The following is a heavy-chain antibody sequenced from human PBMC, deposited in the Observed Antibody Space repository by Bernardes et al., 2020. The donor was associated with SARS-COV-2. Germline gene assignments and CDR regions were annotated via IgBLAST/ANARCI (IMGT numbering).Heavy chain of an antibody. Sequence: SETLSLTCTVSGGSISSYYWRWIRQPPGKGLEWIWYIYYSGSTNYNPSLKSRVTISVDTSKNQFSLKLSSVTAADTAVYYWARDPSGTVTTGGFDPWGQGTLVTVSS. D-gene: IGHD4-4*01. CDR3: ARDPSGTVTTGGFDP. V-gene: IGHV4-59*01. J-gene: IGHJ5*02. CDR2: IYYSGST. CDR1: GGSISSYY.